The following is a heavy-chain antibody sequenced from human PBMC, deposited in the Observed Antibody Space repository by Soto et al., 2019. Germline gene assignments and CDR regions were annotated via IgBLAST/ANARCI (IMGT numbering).Heavy chain of an antibody. CDR2: LYHIGST. J-gene: IGHJ6*02. CDR3: RSSTSCYDESCVDV. Sequence: SETLSLTCAVSGYSISSGNYWAWIRQPPGRGLEWIGSLYHIGSTHYNTSLKSRVTTSVDTSKNHFSLELSSVTAADTAIYYCRSSTSCYDESCVDVWGQGTMVTVSS. CDR1: GYSISSGNY. D-gene: IGHD2-2*01. V-gene: IGHV4-38-2*01.